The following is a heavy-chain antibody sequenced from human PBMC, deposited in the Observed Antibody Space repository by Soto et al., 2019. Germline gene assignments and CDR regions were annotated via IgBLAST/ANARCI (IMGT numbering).Heavy chain of an antibody. D-gene: IGHD2-2*02. CDR3: ASTRFDSTSCYTPYYGMDV. J-gene: IGHJ6*02. CDR2: IYSCGST. CDR1: GFTVSSNY. V-gene: IGHV3-66*03. Sequence: GGSLRLSCAASGFTVSSNYVSWVRQAPGKGLEWVSVIYSCGSTYYADSVKGRFTISRDNSKNTLYLQMNSLRAEDTAVYYCASTRFDSTSCYTPYYGMDVWGQGTTVTVSS.